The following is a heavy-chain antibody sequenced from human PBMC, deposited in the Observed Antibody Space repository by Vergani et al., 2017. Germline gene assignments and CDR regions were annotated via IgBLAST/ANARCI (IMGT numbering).Heavy chain of an antibody. CDR2: ISGSGGST. V-gene: IGHV3-23*01. J-gene: IGHJ4*02. CDR3: AKDDSRGTTAFDY. CDR1: GFTFSSYA. Sequence: EVQLLESGGGLVQPGGSLRLSCAASGFTFSSYAMSWVRQAPGKGLEWVSAISGSGGSTYYADSVKGRFTISRDNSKNTLYLQMNSLRDEDTAVYYCAKDDSRGTTAFDYWGQGTLVTVSS. D-gene: IGHD4-11*01.